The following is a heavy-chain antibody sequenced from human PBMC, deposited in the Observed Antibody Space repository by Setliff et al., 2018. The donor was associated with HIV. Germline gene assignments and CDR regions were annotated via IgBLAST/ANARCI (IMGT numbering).Heavy chain of an antibody. Sequence: ASVKVSCKASGYSFTTHDINWVRQSPGQGLEWMGWMNPDSGNTFYAQKFKGRVTMTRDTSTNTAYMELSSLTSDDTAMYYCARSRPYNSALDYWGQGTLVTVSS. D-gene: IGHD6-25*01. J-gene: IGHJ4*02. CDR1: GYSFTTHD. CDR3: ARSRPYNSALDY. CDR2: MNPDSGNT. V-gene: IGHV1-8*02.